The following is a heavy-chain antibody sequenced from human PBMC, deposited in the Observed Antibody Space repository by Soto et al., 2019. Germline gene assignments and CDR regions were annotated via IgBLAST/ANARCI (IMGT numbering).Heavy chain of an antibody. D-gene: IGHD6-19*01. CDR3: AKESKRPRVWYYLDY. J-gene: IGHJ4*02. CDR1: GFSITTYS. Sequence: GGSLRLSGVVCGFSITTYSISWVRQAPWKGMEWVSAINAGGERIFYTDSVKGRFTISRDNSKNTLYLQMNSLRAEDTATYYCAKESKRPRVWYYLDYGGLGALVAVSS. CDR2: INAGGERI. V-gene: IGHV3-23*01.